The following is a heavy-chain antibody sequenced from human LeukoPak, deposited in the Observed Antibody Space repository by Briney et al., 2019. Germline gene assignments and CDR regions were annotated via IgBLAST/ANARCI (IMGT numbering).Heavy chain of an antibody. CDR3: ARDPNYYGSGSYYSPFWFDP. J-gene: IGHJ5*02. CDR1: GGTFSSYA. D-gene: IGHD3-10*01. CDR2: IIPIFGTA. Sequence: SVKVSCKASGGTFSSYAISWVRQAPGQGLEWMGGIIPIFGTANYAQKFQGRVTITADESTSTAYMELSSLRSEDTAVHYCARDPNYYGSGSYYSPFWFDPWGQGTLVTVSS. V-gene: IGHV1-69*13.